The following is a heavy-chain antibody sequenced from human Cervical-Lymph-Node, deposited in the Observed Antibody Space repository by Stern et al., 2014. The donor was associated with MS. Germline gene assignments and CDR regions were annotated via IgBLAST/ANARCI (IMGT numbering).Heavy chain of an antibody. CDR2: ISSSSSPI. CDR3: ARVVGPRFDP. V-gene: IGHV3-48*01. D-gene: IGHD2-21*01. CDR1: GFTFRSYN. Sequence: VQLVESGVGLVQRGGSLRLSCAASGFTFRSYNMNWVRQAPGKGLEWVSYISSSSSPIYYADSVKGRFTISRDNAKNSLYLQMNSLRAEDTAVYYCARVVGPRFDPWGQGTLVTVSS. J-gene: IGHJ5*02.